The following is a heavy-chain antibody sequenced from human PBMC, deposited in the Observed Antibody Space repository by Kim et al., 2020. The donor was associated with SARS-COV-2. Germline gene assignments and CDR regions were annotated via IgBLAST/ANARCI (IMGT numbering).Heavy chain of an antibody. CDR3: ARGLAGYYASWFDP. J-gene: IGHJ5*02. CDR2: INPNSGGT. CDR1: GYTFSGYY. V-gene: IGHV1-2*02. Sequence: ASVKVSCKTSGYTFSGYYMHWVRQAPGQGLEWMGWINPNSGGTYYIQKFQGSVTMTRDTSISTAYMELSGLRSDDTAVYYRARGLAGYYASWFDPWGQGTLVTVSS. D-gene: IGHD3-9*01.